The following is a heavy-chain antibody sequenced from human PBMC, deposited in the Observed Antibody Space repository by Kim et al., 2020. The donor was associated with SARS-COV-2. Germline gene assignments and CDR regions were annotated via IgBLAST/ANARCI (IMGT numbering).Heavy chain of an antibody. J-gene: IGHJ4*01. Sequence: GGSLRLSCAASGFTFSSYDMHWVRQATGKGLEWVSAIGTAGDTYYPGSVKGRFTISRENAKNSLYLQMNSLRAGDTAVYYCARGATYYYGSGSYSFDYWGHGTLVTVSS. CDR2: IGTAGDT. D-gene: IGHD3-10*01. V-gene: IGHV3-13*01. CDR3: ARGATYYYGSGSYSFDY. CDR1: GFTFSSYD.